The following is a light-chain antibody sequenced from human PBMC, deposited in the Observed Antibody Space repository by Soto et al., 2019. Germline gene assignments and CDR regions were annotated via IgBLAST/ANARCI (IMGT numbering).Light chain of an antibody. V-gene: IGLV3-21*02. J-gene: IGLJ3*02. CDR2: DDS. CDR3: QVWDSGSDHWV. CDR1: DIGDKS. Sequence: SYELTQAPSVSVAPGQTARIPCGGDDIGDKSVHWYQQKPGQAPVLVVNDDSDRPSGVPERISGSNSGNTATLTISSVEAGDEADYYCQVWDSGSDHWVFGGGTKLTVL.